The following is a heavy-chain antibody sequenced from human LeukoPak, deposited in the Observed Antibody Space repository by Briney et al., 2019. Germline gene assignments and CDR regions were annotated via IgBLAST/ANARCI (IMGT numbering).Heavy chain of an antibody. CDR2: ISAYNGNT. Sequence: ASVKLSCKASGYTFTSYGISWVRQAPGQGLESMGWISAYNGNTNYAQKLQGRVTMTTDTSTSTAYMELRSLIPSDTAVYYSALVSLYGDYRAFDLWCQGTMVTVSS. V-gene: IGHV1-18*01. CDR3: ALVSLYGDYRAFDL. D-gene: IGHD4-17*01. J-gene: IGHJ3*01. CDR1: GYTFTSYG.